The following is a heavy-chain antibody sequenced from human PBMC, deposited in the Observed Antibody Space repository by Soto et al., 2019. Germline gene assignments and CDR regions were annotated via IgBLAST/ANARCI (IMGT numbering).Heavy chain of an antibody. J-gene: IGHJ4*02. Sequence: SETLSLTCAVSGGSISSGGYYWSWIRQHPGEGLEWIGYIYYSGSTNYNPSLKSRVTISVDTSKNQFSLKLSSVTAADTAVYYCASRQLLYSYGARSDQYYFDYWGQGTLVTVSS. CDR1: GGSISSGGYY. V-gene: IGHV4-31*11. CDR3: ASRQLLYSYGARSDQYYFDY. D-gene: IGHD5-18*01. CDR2: IYYSGST.